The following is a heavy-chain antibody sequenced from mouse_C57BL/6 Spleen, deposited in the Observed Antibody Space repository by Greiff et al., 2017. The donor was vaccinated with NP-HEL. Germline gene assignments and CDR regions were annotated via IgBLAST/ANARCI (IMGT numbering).Heavy chain of an antibody. V-gene: IGHV1-64*01. CDR1: GYTFTSYW. J-gene: IGHJ4*01. CDR2: IHPNSGST. Sequence: VQLQQPGAELVKPGASVKLSCKASGYTFTSYWMHWVKQRPGQGLEWIGMIHPNSGSTNYNEKFKSKATLTVDKSSSTAYMQLSSLTSEDSAVYYCARSGDYPYYAMDYWGQGTSVTVSS. CDR3: ARSGDYPYYAMDY. D-gene: IGHD2-4*01.